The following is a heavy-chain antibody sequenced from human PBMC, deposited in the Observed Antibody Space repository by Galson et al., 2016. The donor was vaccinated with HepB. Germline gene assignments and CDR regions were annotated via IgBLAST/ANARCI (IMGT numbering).Heavy chain of an antibody. CDR2: INPNSGGT. CDR3: AGEVKRGGLIGEVSAAMGH. V-gene: IGHV1-2*02. CDR1: GYTFTGYY. J-gene: IGHJ4*02. D-gene: IGHD2-2*01. Sequence: SVKVSCKASGYTFTGYYMHWVRQAPGQGLEWMGWINPNSGGTNYAQKFQGRVTMTRDTSISTAYMEMRRLRSDDTAVYYCAGEVKRGGLIGEVSAAMGHWGLGTLVTVSS.